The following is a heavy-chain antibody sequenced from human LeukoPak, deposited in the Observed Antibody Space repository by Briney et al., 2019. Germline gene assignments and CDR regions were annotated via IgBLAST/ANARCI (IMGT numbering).Heavy chain of an antibody. CDR3: ARGRNLGREVPPYYFDY. CDR2: ISSSTTYI. D-gene: IGHD1-26*01. CDR1: GFTSSTYS. V-gene: IGHV3-21*01. J-gene: IGHJ4*02. Sequence: GGSLRLSCAASGFTSSTYSMNWVRRAPGKGLEWVSSISSSTTYIYYADSVKGRFTISRDNAKNSLFLQMNSLRAEDTAVYYCARGRNLGREVPPYYFDYWGQGTLVTVSS.